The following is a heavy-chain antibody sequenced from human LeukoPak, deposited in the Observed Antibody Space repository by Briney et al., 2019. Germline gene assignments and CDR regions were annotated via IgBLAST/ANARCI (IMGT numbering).Heavy chain of an antibody. V-gene: IGHV4-59*01. CDR3: ARGPIRLALGDFDY. D-gene: IGHD3-10*01. J-gene: IGHJ4*02. CDR1: GGSISSYY. CDR2: IYYSGST. Sequence: SETLSLTCTVSGGSISSYYWSWIRQPPGKGLEWIGYIYYSGSTNYNPSLKSRVTISVDTSKNQFSLKLSSVTAADTAVYYCARGPIRLALGDFDYWGQGTLVTVSP.